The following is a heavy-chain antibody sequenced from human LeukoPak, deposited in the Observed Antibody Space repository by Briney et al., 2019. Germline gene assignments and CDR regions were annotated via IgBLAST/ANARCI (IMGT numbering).Heavy chain of an antibody. J-gene: IGHJ4*02. CDR3: ARDGDLGVVVVATTDVAYYFDY. CDR1: GFTFSSYG. V-gene: IGHV3-30*03. CDR2: ISYEGSIT. Sequence: PGGSLILSCAASGFTFSSYGMHWVRQAPGKGLEWVAVISYEGSITYYADSVKGRFAISRDSSQNTLYLQMSSLRAEDTAVYYCARDGDLGVVVVATTDVAYYFDYWGQGTLVTVSS. D-gene: IGHD2-15*01.